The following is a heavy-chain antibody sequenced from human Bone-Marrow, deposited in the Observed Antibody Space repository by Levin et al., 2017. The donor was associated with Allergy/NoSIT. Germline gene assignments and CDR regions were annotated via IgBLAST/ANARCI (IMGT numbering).Heavy chain of an antibody. J-gene: IGHJ4*02. V-gene: IGHV3-33*01. CDR1: GFTFSSYG. CDR3: ARDSSPTPRVVGRY. Sequence: GGSLRLSCAASGFTFSSYGMHWVRQAPGKGLEWVAVIWYDGSNKYYADSVKGRFTISRDNSKNTLYLQMNSLRAEDTAVYYCARDSSPTPRVVGRYWGQGTLVTVSS. D-gene: IGHD1-26*01. CDR2: IWYDGSNK.